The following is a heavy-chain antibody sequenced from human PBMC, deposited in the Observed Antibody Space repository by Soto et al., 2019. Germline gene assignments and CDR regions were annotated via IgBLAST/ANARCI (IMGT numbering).Heavy chain of an antibody. CDR1: GFTFSSYG. CDR3: AKHIGILTGTSDY. V-gene: IGHV3-23*01. Sequence: EVQLLESGGGLVQPGGSLRLSCAASGFTFSSYGMSWVRQAPGKGLEWVSVISGSGDSTYYADSVKGRFTISRDTSKNTLYLKMNSLRAEDTAVYYCAKHIGILTGTSDYWGQGTLVTVSS. D-gene: IGHD4-17*01. J-gene: IGHJ4*02. CDR2: ISGSGDST.